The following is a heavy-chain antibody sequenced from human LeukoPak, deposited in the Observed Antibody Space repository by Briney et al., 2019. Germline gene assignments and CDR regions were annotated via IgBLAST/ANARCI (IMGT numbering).Heavy chain of an antibody. CDR2: IYTSGST. Sequence: SETLSLTCTVSGGSISSSSYYWSWIRQPAGKGLEWIGRIYTSGSTNYNPSLKSRVTMSVDTSKNQFSLKLSSVTAADTAVYYCARDHSYYDFWSGYSDYWGQGTLVTVSS. CDR3: ARDHSYYDFWSGYSDY. J-gene: IGHJ4*02. CDR1: GGSISSSSYY. D-gene: IGHD3-3*01. V-gene: IGHV4-61*02.